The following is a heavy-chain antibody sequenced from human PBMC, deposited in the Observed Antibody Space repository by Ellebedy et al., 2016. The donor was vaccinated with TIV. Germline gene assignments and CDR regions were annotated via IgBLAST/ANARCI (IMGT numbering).Heavy chain of an antibody. V-gene: IGHV1-18*01. CDR2: ISAYNGHS. CDR3: ARVDVHSSNRDKYYFDY. J-gene: IGHJ4*02. D-gene: IGHD6-13*01. CDR1: GYTFTDYG. Sequence: ASVKVSCKASGYTFTDYGFSWVRQAPGQGLEWMGWISAYNGHSNYAQKFQGRLTMTTDTPTSTAYMQLRGLRFDDTAVYYCARVDVHSSNRDKYYFDYWGQGTLVTASS.